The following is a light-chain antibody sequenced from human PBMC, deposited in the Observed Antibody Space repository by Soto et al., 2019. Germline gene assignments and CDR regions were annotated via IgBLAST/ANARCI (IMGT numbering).Light chain of an antibody. CDR1: SGHSSYA. CDR2: LNSDGSH. Sequence: QLVLTQSPSASASLGASVKLTCTLSSGHSSYAIAWHQQQPEKGPRYLMNLNSDGSHSKGDGIPDRFSGSSSGAERYLTISSLQSEDDADYYCQTWGTGIGVFGGGTQLTVL. J-gene: IGLJ2*01. V-gene: IGLV4-69*01. CDR3: QTWGTGIGV.